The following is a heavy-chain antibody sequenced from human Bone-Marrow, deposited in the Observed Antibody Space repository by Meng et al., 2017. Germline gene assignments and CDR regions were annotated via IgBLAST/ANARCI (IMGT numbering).Heavy chain of an antibody. Sequence: GESLKISCAASGFTFSNYWMTWVRQAPGKGLEWVASIKEDGSAKYPVDSVKGRFTISRDNAKNSLYLQMSSLRAEDTALYYCARYMKTEMATIRLDCWGQGTLVTVSS. V-gene: IGHV3-7*01. CDR3: ARYMKTEMATIRLDC. J-gene: IGHJ4*02. CDR2: IKEDGSAK. D-gene: IGHD5-24*01. CDR1: GFTFSNYW.